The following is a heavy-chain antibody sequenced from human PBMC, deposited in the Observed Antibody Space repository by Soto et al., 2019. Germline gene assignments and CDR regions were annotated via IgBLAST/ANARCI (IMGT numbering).Heavy chain of an antibody. V-gene: IGHV4-39*01. D-gene: IGHD2-2*03. CDR1: GGSISSSSYY. Sequence: QLQLQESGPGLVKPSETLSLTCTVSGGSISSSSYYWGWIRQPPGKGLEWIGSIYYSGSTYYNPSLKSRVTISVDTSKNQFSLKLSSVTAADTAVYYCARPPLGSMYYMDVWAKGPRSPSP. CDR3: ARPPLGSMYYMDV. J-gene: IGHJ6*03. CDR2: IYYSGST.